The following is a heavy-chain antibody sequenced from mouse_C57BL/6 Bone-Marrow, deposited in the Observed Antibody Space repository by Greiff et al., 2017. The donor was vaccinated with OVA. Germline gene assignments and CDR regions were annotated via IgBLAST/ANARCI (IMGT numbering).Heavy chain of an antibody. CDR3: TRCRIYYDYEGDY. CDR1: GYTFTDYE. D-gene: IGHD2-4*01. CDR2: IDPETGGT. V-gene: IGHV1-15*01. Sequence: VQLQQSGAELVRPGASVTLSCKASGYTFTDYEMHWVKQTPVHGLEWIGAIDPETGGTAYNQKFKGKAILTADKSSSTAYMELRSLTSEDSAVYYCTRCRIYYDYEGDYWGQGTTLTVSS. J-gene: IGHJ2*01.